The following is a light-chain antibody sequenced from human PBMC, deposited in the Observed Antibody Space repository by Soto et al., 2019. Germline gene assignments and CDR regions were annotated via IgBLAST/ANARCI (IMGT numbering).Light chain of an antibody. CDR1: QSISGY. J-gene: IGKJ4*01. CDR3: QQSYNTPLT. CDR2: AAS. Sequence: DIQMTQSPSSLSASVGDRVTITCRASQSISGYLNWYQQKPGKAPKLLIYAASSLQSGVPSRFSVSGSGTDFTLTISNLQPEDFATYYCQQSYNTPLTFAGGTKVDIK. V-gene: IGKV1-39*01.